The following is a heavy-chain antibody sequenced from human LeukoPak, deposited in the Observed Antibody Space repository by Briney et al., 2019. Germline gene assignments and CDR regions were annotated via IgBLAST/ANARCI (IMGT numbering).Heavy chain of an antibody. CDR3: ARSYDSDFGFDP. CDR2: IYPGDSDT. D-gene: IGHD3/OR15-3a*01. J-gene: IGHJ5*02. V-gene: IGHV5-51*01. CDR1: GYSFTFW. Sequence: GESLKISCKGSGYSFTFWIAWVRQMPGKGLEWMGIIYPGDSDTRYSPSFQGQVTISADKSISTAYLQWGSLRASDTAMYYCARSYDSDFGFDPWGQGTLVTVSS.